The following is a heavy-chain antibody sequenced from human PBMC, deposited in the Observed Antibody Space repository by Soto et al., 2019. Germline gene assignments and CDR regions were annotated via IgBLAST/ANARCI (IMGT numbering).Heavy chain of an antibody. CDR1: GFTFDDYA. D-gene: IGHD3-10*01. V-gene: IGHV3-9*01. J-gene: IGHJ4*02. CDR2: ISWNSGSR. Sequence: EVQLVESGGGLVQPGRSLRLSCAASGFTFDDYAMHWVRQAPGKGLEWVSGISWNSGSRGYADSVMGRFTISRDNAKNSLSLQMNSLRPEDTALYYCTKDRGLTGAKCDSWGQGTLV. CDR3: TKDRGLTGAKCDS.